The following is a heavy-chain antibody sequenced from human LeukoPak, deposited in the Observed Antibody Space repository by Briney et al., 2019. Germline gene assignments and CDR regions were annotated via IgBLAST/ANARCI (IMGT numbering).Heavy chain of an antibody. V-gene: IGHV3-73*01. J-gene: IGHJ6*02. D-gene: IGHD6-19*01. CDR2: IRSKANSYAT. CDR1: GFTFSGSA. CDR3: TRRLEGREAVAGLLYYYYGMDV. Sequence: PGGSLRLSCAASGFTFSGSAMHWVRQASGKGLEWVGRIRSKANSYATAYAASVKGRFTISRDDSKNTAYLQMNSLKTEDTAVYYCTRRLEGREAVAGLLYYYYGMDVWGQGTTVTVSS.